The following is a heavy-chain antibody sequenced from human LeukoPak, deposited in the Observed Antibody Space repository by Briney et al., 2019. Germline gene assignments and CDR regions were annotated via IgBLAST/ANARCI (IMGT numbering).Heavy chain of an antibody. J-gene: IGHJ4*02. D-gene: IGHD3-16*01. CDR1: GFTFSSYW. CDR2: IKQDGSEK. CDR3: ARGTYDYVWGSYW. Sequence: GGSLRLSCAASGFTFSSYWMSWVRQAPGKGLEWVANIKQDGSEKYYVDSVKGRFTISRDNAKNSLYLQMNSLRAEDAAVYYCARGTYDYVWGSYWWGQGTLVTVSS. V-gene: IGHV3-7*01.